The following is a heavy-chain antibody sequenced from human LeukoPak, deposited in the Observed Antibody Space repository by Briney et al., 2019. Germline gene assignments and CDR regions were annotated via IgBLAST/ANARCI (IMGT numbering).Heavy chain of an antibody. V-gene: IGHV4-4*07. CDR2: IYTSGST. CDR1: GGSISSYY. D-gene: IGHD3-10*01. Sequence: SETLSLTCTVSGGSISSYYWSWIRQPAGKGLEWIGRIYTSGSTYYNPSLKSRVTMSVDTSKNQFSLKLSSVTAADTAVYYCARSEAPSPLLWFGELFSDWGQGTLVTVSS. J-gene: IGHJ4*02. CDR3: ARSEAPSPLLWFGELFSD.